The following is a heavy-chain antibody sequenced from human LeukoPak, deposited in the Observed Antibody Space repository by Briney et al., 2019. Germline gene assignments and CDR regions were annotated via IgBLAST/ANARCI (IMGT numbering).Heavy chain of an antibody. Sequence: GGSLRLSRAASAFTFGSCGMYWVRQAAGKGLEWVAFIRYDGSNKYYADSVKGRFTISRDNSKNILYLQMNSLRPEDTAVYYCAIEVGWLNDLAQAVGVWGQGTMVTVSS. CDR1: AFTFGSCG. CDR3: AIEVGWLNDLAQAVGV. J-gene: IGHJ3*01. V-gene: IGHV3-30*02. D-gene: IGHD5-12*01. CDR2: IRYDGSNK.